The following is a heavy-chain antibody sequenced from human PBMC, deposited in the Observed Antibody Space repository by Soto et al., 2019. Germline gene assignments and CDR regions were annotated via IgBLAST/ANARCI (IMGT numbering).Heavy chain of an antibody. J-gene: IGHJ6*02. CDR3: ARAVYCGSDCYSYGMDV. D-gene: IGHD3-22*01. CDR2: LHPHSGNT. V-gene: IGHV1-2*02. Sequence: ASVKVSCQTSGYTFTDDYLHWVRQSPGQGLEWMGCLHPHSGNTNYAPKFLGRVSMTSDTSISTAYLELLRLTSDDTAIYYCARAVYCGSDCYSYGMDVWGQGTTVTVSS. CDR1: GYTFTDDY.